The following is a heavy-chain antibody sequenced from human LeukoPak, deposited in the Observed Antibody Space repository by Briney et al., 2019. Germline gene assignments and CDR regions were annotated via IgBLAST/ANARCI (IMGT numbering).Heavy chain of an antibody. J-gene: IGHJ4*02. V-gene: IGHV3-53*01. CDR3: ARGGGYVFDY. CDR2: LYTGGST. D-gene: IGHD5-12*01. Sequence: GGSLRLSCAASGFIVSSNYMSWVRQAPGKGLEWVSVLYTGGSTYYADSVKGRFTISRDNSKNTLYLQMNSLRAEDTAVYYCARGGGYVFDYWGQGTLVTVSS. CDR1: GFIVSSNY.